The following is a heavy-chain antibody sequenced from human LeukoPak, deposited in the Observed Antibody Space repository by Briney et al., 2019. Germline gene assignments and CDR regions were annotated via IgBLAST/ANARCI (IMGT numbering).Heavy chain of an antibody. Sequence: ASVKVSCKASGYTFTDYYIHWVRQAPGQGLEWMGWIDVKSGDTFYAQMFQGRVTLTGDTSINTAYMELSRLRSDDTAVFYCARSYYDVLTGNYMWLAPWGQGTLVTVCS. CDR2: IDVKSGDT. V-gene: IGHV1-2*02. CDR3: ARSYYDVLTGNYMWLAP. D-gene: IGHD3-9*01. CDR1: GYTFTDYY. J-gene: IGHJ5*02.